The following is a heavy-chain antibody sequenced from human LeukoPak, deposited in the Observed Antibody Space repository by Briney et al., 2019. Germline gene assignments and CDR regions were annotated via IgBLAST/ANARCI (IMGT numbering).Heavy chain of an antibody. D-gene: IGHD3-22*01. J-gene: IGHJ4*02. CDR3: ARDPYDSSGDPDY. V-gene: IGHV3-21*01. CDR2: ISSSSSYI. Sequence: GGSLRLSCAASGFTFSSYSMNWVRQAAGKGLEWVSSISSSSSYIYYADSVKGRFTISRDNAKNSLYLQMNSLRAEDTAVYYCARDPYDSSGDPDYWGQGTLVTVSS. CDR1: GFTFSSYS.